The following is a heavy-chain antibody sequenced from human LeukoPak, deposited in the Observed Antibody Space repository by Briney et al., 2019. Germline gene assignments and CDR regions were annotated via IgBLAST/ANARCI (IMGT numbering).Heavy chain of an antibody. Sequence: AGGSLRLSCAASQFVFNIYAMHWVRQAPGKGLVWVSRINSDGSSTNYADSVKGRFAISRDNAKNTLFLQMNSLRAEDTAVYYCGRGNYYGMDVWGQGTTVTVSS. CDR1: QFVFNIYA. CDR2: INSDGSST. CDR3: GRGNYYGMDV. J-gene: IGHJ6*02. V-gene: IGHV3-74*01.